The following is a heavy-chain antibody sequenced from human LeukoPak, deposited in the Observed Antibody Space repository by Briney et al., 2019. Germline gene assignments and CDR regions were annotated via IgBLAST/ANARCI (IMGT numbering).Heavy chain of an antibody. CDR3: ARGYSGRPRFDY. V-gene: IGHV4-39*01. CDR2: IYYSGST. J-gene: IGHJ4*02. Sequence: PSETLSLTCTVSGGSISSSSYYWGWIRQPPGKGLEWIGSIYYSGSTYYNPSLKSRVTISVDTSKNQFSLKLSSVTAADTAVYYCARGYSGRPRFDYWGQGTLVTVSS. D-gene: IGHD1-26*01. CDR1: GGSISSSSYY.